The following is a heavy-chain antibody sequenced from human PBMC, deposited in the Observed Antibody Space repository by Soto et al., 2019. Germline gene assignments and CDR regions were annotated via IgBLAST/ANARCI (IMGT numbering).Heavy chain of an antibody. CDR1: GGSIRSGDYY. Sequence: QVQLQESGPGLVKPSQTLSLTCTVSGGSIRSGDYYWSWIRQPPGTGLEWIGYIYYSWSTYYNPSLKSRVTVSVDTSNTQFSLKLSSVTSADTAVYYCARGAHWYYDYGWESPDYYYYGLDVRGQGTTVTVSS. CDR3: ARGAHWYYDYGWESPDYYYYGLDV. CDR2: IYYSWST. J-gene: IGHJ6*01. V-gene: IGHV4-30-4*01. D-gene: IGHD3-16*01.